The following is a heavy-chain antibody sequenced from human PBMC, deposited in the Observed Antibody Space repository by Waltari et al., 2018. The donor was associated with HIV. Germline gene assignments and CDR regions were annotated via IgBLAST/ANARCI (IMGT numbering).Heavy chain of an antibody. Sequence: EVQLLESGGALVQPGESLRLSCAGSGFTFVSFAMSWVRQAPGKGLEWVSSMSATGATTYYADSVKGRFTIYRDNSKNTLSLQMNSLLVEDTAIYYCASHPVPFCGNRRCYGGFWGQGTLVTVSS. D-gene: IGHD2-21*01. J-gene: IGHJ4*02. CDR2: MSATGATT. CDR1: GFTFVSFA. CDR3: ASHPVPFCGNRRCYGGF. V-gene: IGHV3-23*01.